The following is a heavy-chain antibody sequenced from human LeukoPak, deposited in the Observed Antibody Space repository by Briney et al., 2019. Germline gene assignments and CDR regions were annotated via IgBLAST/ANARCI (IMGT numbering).Heavy chain of an antibody. Sequence: ASVKVSCKASGYTFTGYFIHWVRQAPEQGPEWMGWINPHSGGTNYAQKFQGRVTITGDTSISTASMQLSRLRSDGTAVDYCARGGLEPRKDFDNWGQGTLVTVSS. D-gene: IGHD1-1*01. V-gene: IGHV1-2*02. CDR3: ARGGLEPRKDFDN. CDR2: INPHSGGT. CDR1: GYTFTGYF. J-gene: IGHJ4*02.